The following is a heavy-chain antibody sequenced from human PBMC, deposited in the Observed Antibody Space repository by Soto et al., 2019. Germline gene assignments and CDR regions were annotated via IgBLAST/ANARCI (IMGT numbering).Heavy chain of an antibody. CDR3: AKHRTTVTTPLIDF. Sequence: GGSLRLSCAASGLTFSSYAMSWVRQAPGKGLEWVSAISGSGGSTYYADSVKGRYTISRDNSKNTLYLQMNSLRAEDTAVYYCAKHRTTVTTPLIDFWGQGTLVTVSS. J-gene: IGHJ4*02. D-gene: IGHD4-17*01. CDR1: GLTFSSYA. V-gene: IGHV3-23*01. CDR2: ISGSGGST.